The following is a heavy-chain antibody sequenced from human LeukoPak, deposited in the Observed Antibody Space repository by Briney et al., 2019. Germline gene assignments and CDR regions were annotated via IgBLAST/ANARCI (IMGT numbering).Heavy chain of an antibody. J-gene: IGHJ4*02. Sequence: ASVKVSCKASGYTFTGCYMHWVRQAPGQGLEWMGWINPNSGGTNYAQKFQGRVTMTRDTSISTAYMELSRLRSDDTAVYYCASGGITIFGVVIPNPDYWGQGTLVTVSS. CDR2: INPNSGGT. CDR1: GYTFTGCY. CDR3: ASGGITIFGVVIPNPDY. D-gene: IGHD3-3*01. V-gene: IGHV1-2*02.